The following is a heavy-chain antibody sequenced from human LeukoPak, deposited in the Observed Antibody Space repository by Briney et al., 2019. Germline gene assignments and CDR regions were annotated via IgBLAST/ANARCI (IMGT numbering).Heavy chain of an antibody. CDR3: ARDAYSSSLGRYFDY. J-gene: IGHJ4*02. CDR2: ISYDGSNK. CDR1: GFTFSSYA. V-gene: IGHV3-30*09. Sequence: GRSLRLSCAASGFTFSSYAMHWVRQAPGKGLEWVAFISYDGSNKYYADSVEGRFAISRDNSKNTLYLQMNSLRAEDTAVYYCARDAYSSSLGRYFDYWGQGTLVTVSS. D-gene: IGHD6-13*01.